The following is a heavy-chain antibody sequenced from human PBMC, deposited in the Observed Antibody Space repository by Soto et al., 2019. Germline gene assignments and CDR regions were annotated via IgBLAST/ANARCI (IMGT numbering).Heavy chain of an antibody. CDR3: ARYRREAVAGYTLDN. J-gene: IGHJ4*02. CDR2: VYNSGST. CDR1: GGSISSNY. Sequence: SETLSLTCTVSGGSISSNYWTWIRQPPGKGLEWIGYVYNSGSTNYNPSLKSRVTISEDTSKSQFSLKVNSMTAADTAVYYCARYRREAVAGYTLDNWGQGXLVT. V-gene: IGHV4-59*01. D-gene: IGHD6-13*01.